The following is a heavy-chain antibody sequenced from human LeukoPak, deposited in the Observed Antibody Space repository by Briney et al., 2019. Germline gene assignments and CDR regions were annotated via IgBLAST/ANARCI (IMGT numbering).Heavy chain of an antibody. CDR1: GFTFSGSA. CDR3: AKDRRPNPYSSRWLDY. Sequence: GGSLRLSCAASGFTFSGSAMHWVRQASGKGLEWVGRIRSKANSYATAYAASVKGRFTISRDNSKNTLYLQMNSLRAEDTAVYYCAKDRRPNPYSSRWLDYWGQGTLVTVSS. J-gene: IGHJ4*02. D-gene: IGHD6-13*01. V-gene: IGHV3-73*01. CDR2: IRSKANSYAT.